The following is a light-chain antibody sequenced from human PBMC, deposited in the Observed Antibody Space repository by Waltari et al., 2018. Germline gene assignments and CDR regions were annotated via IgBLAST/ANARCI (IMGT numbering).Light chain of an antibody. CDR3: QQYNSYSQT. V-gene: IGKV1-5*03. CDR2: KAC. CDR1: QSISSW. J-gene: IGKJ4*01. Sequence: DIQMTQSPSTLSASVGDRVTITCRASQSISSWLAWYQQKPGKAPKLLIYKACSLESGVPSRFSGSGSGTEFTLTISSLQPDDFATYYCQQYNSYSQTFGGGTKVEIK.